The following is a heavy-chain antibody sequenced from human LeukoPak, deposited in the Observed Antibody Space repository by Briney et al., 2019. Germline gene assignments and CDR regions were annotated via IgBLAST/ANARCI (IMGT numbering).Heavy chain of an antibody. J-gene: IGHJ4*02. D-gene: IGHD3-22*01. Sequence: GASVKVSCKASGYTFTMYGISWVRQAPGQGLEWMGWISAYNGNTNCAQKLQGRVTMTTDTSTSTAYMELRSLRSDDTAVYFCARGATYYYDSSGYYFDYWGQGTLVTVSS. CDR3: ARGATYYYDSSGYYFDY. CDR2: ISAYNGNT. CDR1: GYTFTMYG. V-gene: IGHV1-18*01.